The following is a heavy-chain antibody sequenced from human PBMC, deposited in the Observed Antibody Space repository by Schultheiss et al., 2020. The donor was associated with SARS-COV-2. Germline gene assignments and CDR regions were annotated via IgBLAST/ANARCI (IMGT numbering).Heavy chain of an antibody. CDR1: GGSFSGYY. V-gene: IGHV4-59*08. Sequence: SQTLSLTCAVYGGSFSGYYWSWIRQPAGKGLEWIGYIYYSGSTNYNPSLKSRVTISVDTSKNQFSLKLSSVTAADTAVYYCASRRLRLGELSLYGNDYWGQGTLVTVSS. D-gene: IGHD3-16*02. CDR2: IYYSGST. J-gene: IGHJ4*02. CDR3: ASRRLRLGELSLYGNDY.